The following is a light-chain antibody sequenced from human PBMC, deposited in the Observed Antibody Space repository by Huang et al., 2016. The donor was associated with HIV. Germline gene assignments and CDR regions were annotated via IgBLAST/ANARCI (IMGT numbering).Light chain of an antibody. CDR3: QQRTNWPPGFT. J-gene: IGKJ3*01. Sequence: EIVLTQSPATLSLAPGERATPSCRASQSVGGELAWYQQKPGQAPRLLIYYASNRATGITARFRGSGAGTDLTLTISSLEPEDFAVYYCQQRTNWPPGFTFGPGTKVDIK. CDR2: YAS. CDR1: QSVGGE. V-gene: IGKV3-11*01.